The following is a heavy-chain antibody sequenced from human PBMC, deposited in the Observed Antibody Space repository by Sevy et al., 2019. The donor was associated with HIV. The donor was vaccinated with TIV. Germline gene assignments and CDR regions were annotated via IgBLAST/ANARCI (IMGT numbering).Heavy chain of an antibody. V-gene: IGHV3-33*06. CDR2: IWYDGSNQ. J-gene: IGHJ4*02. Sequence: GGSLRLSCAVSGIIFTTSGMHWVRQAPGKGLEWVAVIWYDGSNQYYADSVKGRFTISRDNSKNTLYLQMNSLRVEDTAVYYCAKKGWDGYNIPIDYWGQGTLVTVSS. CDR1: GIIFTTSG. CDR3: AKKGWDGYNIPIDY. D-gene: IGHD5-12*01.